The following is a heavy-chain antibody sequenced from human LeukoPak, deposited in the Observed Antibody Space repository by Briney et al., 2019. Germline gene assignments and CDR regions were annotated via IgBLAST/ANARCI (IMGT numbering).Heavy chain of an antibody. CDR2: ISGSGTNT. D-gene: IGHD1-26*01. V-gene: IGHV3-23*01. J-gene: IGHJ4*02. CDR3: ARRLEYSGSKGVFDY. Sequence: AGGSLRLSCAASGFSFRSYAMNWVRQAPGKGLECVSVISGSGTNTYYADSVKGRFTISRDNSKNTLDLQMNSLRAEDTAVYYCARRLEYSGSKGVFDYWGQGTLVTVSS. CDR1: GFSFRSYA.